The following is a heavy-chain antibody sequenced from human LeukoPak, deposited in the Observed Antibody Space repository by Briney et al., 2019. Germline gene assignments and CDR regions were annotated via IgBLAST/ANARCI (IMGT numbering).Heavy chain of an antibody. D-gene: IGHD1-26*01. J-gene: IGHJ4*02. CDR3: AKDRGSYWGRFDY. V-gene: IGHV3-23*01. CDR2: ISGSGGST. Sequence: GGSLRLSCAASGFTVSSYAVSWVRQAPGKGLEWVSAISGSGGSTYYGDSVKGRLTISRDHSKNTLYLQMNSLGAEDTAVYYCAKDRGSYWGRFDYWGQGTLVTVSS. CDR1: GFTVSSYA.